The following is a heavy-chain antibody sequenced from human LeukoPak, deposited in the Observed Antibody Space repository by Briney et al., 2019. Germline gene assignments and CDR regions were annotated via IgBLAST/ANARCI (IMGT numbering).Heavy chain of an antibody. CDR3: ARVPPPGYRYGYDYFDY. CDR1: GFXFSSYS. Sequence: PGGSLRLSCAASGFXFSSYSMNWVRQAPGKGLEWVSSISSSSSYIYYADSVKGRFTISRDNAKNSLYLQMNSLIAEDTSVYYFARVPPPGYRYGYDYFDYWGQGTLVTVSS. J-gene: IGHJ4*02. CDR2: ISSSSSYI. D-gene: IGHD5-18*01. V-gene: IGHV3-21*01.